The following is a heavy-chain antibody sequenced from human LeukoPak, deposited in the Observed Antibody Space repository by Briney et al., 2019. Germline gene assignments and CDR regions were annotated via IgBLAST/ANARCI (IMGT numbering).Heavy chain of an antibody. D-gene: IGHD6-19*01. CDR2: IYASGST. V-gene: IGHV4-61*02. CDR1: GGSINSGSYY. CDR3: ARAAYSSGWYDWFDP. Sequence: SETLSLTCTVSGGSINSGSYYWSWIRQPAGKGLEWIGRIYASGSTNYNPPLKSRVTISVDTSKNQFSLKLSSVTAADTAVYYCARAAYSSGWYDWFDPWGQGTLVTVSS. J-gene: IGHJ5*02.